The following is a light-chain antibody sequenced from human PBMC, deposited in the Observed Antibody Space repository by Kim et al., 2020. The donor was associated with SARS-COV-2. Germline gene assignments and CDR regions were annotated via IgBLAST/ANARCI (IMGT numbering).Light chain of an antibody. CDR3: QVWDSSTYV. CDR1: NIESKN. V-gene: IGLV3-9*01. J-gene: IGLJ1*01. CDR2: RDN. Sequence: SVALGQTARITWGGHNIESKNVHWYQQKPGQAPVLVIYRDNNRPSGIPERFSGSNAGNTATLTISRAQAGDEADYYCQVWDSSTYVFGTGTKVTVL.